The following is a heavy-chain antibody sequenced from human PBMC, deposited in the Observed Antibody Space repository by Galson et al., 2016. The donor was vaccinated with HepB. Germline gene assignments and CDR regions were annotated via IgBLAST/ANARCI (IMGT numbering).Heavy chain of an antibody. J-gene: IGHJ4*02. Sequence: CAISGDSVSSNSAAWNRIRQSPSRGLEWLGRTYCRSKCSNDYAVSVKTRININPDTAKNQFSLQLKSVTPEDTAVYYCARESSLYTGYTSGGRNDFWGQGTLVAVSS. CDR1: GDSVSSNSAA. V-gene: IGHV6-1*01. CDR2: TYCRSKCSN. CDR3: ARESSLYTGYTSGGRNDF. D-gene: IGHD6-19*01.